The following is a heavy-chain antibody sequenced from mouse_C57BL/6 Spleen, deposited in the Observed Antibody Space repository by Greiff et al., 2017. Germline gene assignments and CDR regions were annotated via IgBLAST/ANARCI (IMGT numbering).Heavy chain of an antibody. CDR1: GYSITSGYY. CDR2: ISYDGSN. J-gene: IGHJ3*01. V-gene: IGHV3-6*01. CDR3: ARGMTTVVEGPAWFAY. Sequence: DVKLQESGPGLVKPSQSLSLTCSVTGYSITSGYYWNWIRQFPGNKLEWMGYISYDGSNNYNPSLKNRISITRDTSKNQFFLKLNSVTTEDTATYYCARGMTTVVEGPAWFAYWGQGTLVTVSA. D-gene: IGHD1-1*01.